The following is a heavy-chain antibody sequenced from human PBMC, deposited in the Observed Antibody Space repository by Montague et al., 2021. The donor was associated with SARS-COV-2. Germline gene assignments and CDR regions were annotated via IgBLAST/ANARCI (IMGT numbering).Heavy chain of an antibody. J-gene: IGHJ4*02. Sequence: SLRLSFSASGFTVSSNYMSWVRQAPGKGLEWVSVIYSGGSTYYADSVKGRFTVSRDNSKNTLYLQMNSLRAEDTAVYYCAGVMVPPLYWGQGTLVTVSS. CDR3: AGVMVPPLY. CDR1: GFTVSSNY. D-gene: IGHD2/OR15-2a*01. V-gene: IGHV3-66*01. CDR2: IYSGGST.